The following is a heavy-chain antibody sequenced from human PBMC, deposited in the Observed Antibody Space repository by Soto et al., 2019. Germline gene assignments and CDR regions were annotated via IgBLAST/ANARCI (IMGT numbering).Heavy chain of an antibody. J-gene: IGHJ4*02. Sequence: GSLRLSCAASGFTFNTYAMSWVRQAPGKGLEWVSSIVGRGDPSYYADSVKGRLTIYRDNSENTLDLQMNILRAEDTAVYYCAKEVGSTIFVVASDYWGQGTLVNVSS. CDR2: IVGRGDPS. V-gene: IGHV3-23*01. CDR1: GFTFNTYA. D-gene: IGHD3-3*01. CDR3: AKEVGSTIFVVASDY.